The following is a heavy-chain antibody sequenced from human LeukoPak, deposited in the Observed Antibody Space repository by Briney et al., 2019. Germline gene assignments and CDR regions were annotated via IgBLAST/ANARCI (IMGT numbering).Heavy chain of an antibody. CDR3: ARHTSYGGNSAFGD. D-gene: IGHD4-23*01. Sequence: SETLSLTCTVSGGSISNNYWSWIRQPPGKGLEWIGYIYHTGTTNYNPSLKSRVTLSVDSSKTHFSLNLHSVTAAGTAVYYCARHTSYGGNSAFGDWGQGTLVTVSS. CDR2: IYHTGTT. CDR1: GGSISNNY. J-gene: IGHJ4*02. V-gene: IGHV4-59*08.